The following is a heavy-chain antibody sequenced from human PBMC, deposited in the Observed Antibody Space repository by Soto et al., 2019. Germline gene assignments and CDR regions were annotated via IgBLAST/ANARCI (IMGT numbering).Heavy chain of an antibody. Sequence: QVQLVQSGAEVKKPGSSVKVSCMPSGGTLSSYGISWVRQAPGQGLEWMGGIIPIIGTANYAQKFQGRVTITADESTSTAYMELSSLRSEDTAVYYCARPTYYDFWSGYQTGYYYYGMDVWGQGTTVTVSS. D-gene: IGHD3-3*01. CDR2: IIPIIGTA. V-gene: IGHV1-69*12. CDR3: ARPTYYDFWSGYQTGYYYYGMDV. CDR1: GGTLSSYG. J-gene: IGHJ6*02.